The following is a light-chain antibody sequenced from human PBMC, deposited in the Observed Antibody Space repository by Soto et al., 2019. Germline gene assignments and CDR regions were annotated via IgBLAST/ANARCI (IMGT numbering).Light chain of an antibody. CDR1: QYINTR. J-gene: IGKJ4*01. Sequence: EIVLTQSPSTLSSFPGDRVTLSCRASQYINTRLAWYQHRPGQAPRLLIYQTSLRAAGIPARFSASGSGTEFTLTISSLQSEDFAVYYCQQYGDSPTFGGGTKVDIK. CDR2: QTS. V-gene: IGKV3D-15*01. CDR3: QQYGDSPT.